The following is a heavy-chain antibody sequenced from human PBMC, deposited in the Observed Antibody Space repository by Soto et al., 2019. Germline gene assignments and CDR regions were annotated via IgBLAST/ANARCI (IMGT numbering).Heavy chain of an antibody. Sequence: QVQLVQSGAEVKKPGSSVKVSCKVSGGTFSSHSINWVRQAPGQGPEWMGWIIPMFGTENYAQKFQGRVKITADESTRTAYMEVSSLTSEATALYYCSTSVYCSTTRCYYYSGLDVWGQGTTVIVSS. D-gene: IGHD2-2*01. V-gene: IGHV1-69*01. J-gene: IGHJ6*02. CDR3: STSVYCSTTRCYYYSGLDV. CDR2: IIPMFGTE. CDR1: GGTFSSHS.